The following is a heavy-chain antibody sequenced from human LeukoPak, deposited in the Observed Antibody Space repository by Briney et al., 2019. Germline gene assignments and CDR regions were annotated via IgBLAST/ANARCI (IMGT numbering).Heavy chain of an antibody. CDR2: INSDGSST. Sequence: GGSLRLSCAASGFTFSSYWMHWVRQAPGKGLVWVSRINSDGSSTSYADSVKGRFTISRDNAKNTLYLQMNSLRAEDTAVYYCARQRKYYYGSGSYYPVWFDPWGQGTLVTVSS. CDR1: GFTFSSYW. CDR3: ARQRKYYYGSGSYYPVWFDP. D-gene: IGHD3-10*01. J-gene: IGHJ5*02. V-gene: IGHV3-74*01.